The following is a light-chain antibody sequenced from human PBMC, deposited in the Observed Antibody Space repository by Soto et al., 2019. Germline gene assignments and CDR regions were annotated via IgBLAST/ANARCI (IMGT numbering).Light chain of an antibody. CDR1: QSVSSN. CDR2: GAS. J-gene: IGKJ2*01. Sequence: EIVMTQSPATLSVSPGERATLSCRASQSVSSNLAWYQQKPGQAPRLLIYGASTRATGIPARFSGSGSGTEFTLPISSLQSADFAVYYCQQYNNWPPTFGQGTKLEIK. CDR3: QQYNNWPPT. V-gene: IGKV3-15*01.